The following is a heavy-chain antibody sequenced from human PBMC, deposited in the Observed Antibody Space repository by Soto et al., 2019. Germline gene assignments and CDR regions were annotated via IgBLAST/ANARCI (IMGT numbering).Heavy chain of an antibody. CDR3: ARHRHSSGCDYFDY. Sequence: XSVKVSCKTSVYSFTYYFIHWVRQAPGQGLEWMGSITPNSGNTDSAQRFQGRVILTRDTSLNTAFMELTRLTYDDTAIYYCARHRHSSGCDYFDYWGPGTLVTVSS. V-gene: IGHV1-2*02. D-gene: IGHD6-25*01. CDR2: ITPNSGNT. CDR1: VYSFTYYF. J-gene: IGHJ4*02.